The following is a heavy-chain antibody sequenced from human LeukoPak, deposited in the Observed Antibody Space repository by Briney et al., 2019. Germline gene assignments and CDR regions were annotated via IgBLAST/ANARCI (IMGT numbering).Heavy chain of an antibody. CDR3: AREGANYDSSGYYYVLDY. Sequence: ASVKVSCKASGGTFISYAISWVRQAPGQGLEWMGGIIPIFGTANYAQKFQGRVTITADESTSTAYMELSSLRSEDTAVYYCAREGANYDSSGYYYVLDYWGQGTLVTVSS. D-gene: IGHD3-22*01. CDR2: IIPIFGTA. J-gene: IGHJ4*02. V-gene: IGHV1-69*13. CDR1: GGTFISYA.